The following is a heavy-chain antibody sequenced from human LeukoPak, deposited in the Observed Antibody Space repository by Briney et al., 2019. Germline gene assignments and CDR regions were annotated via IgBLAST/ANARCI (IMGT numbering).Heavy chain of an antibody. J-gene: IGHJ4*02. CDR2: IYSGGST. D-gene: IGHD3-10*01. CDR1: GFTVSSNY. V-gene: IGHV3-66*01. CDR3: ARDLGRDFVVRGVSLDY. Sequence: GGSLRLSCAASGFTVSSNYMSWVRQAPGKGLEWVSVIYSGGSTYYADSVEGRFTISRDNSKNTLYLQMNSLRAEDTAVYYCARDLGRDFVVRGVSLDYWGQGTLVTVSS.